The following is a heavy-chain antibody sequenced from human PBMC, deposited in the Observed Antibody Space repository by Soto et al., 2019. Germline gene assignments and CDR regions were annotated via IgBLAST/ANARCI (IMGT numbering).Heavy chain of an antibody. V-gene: IGHV3-33*01. D-gene: IGHD1-26*01. Sequence: GESLKISCAASGFTFSSYGMHWVRQAPGKGLEWVAVIWYDGSNKYYADSVKGRFTISRDNSKNTLYLQMNSLRAEDTAVYYCARDAATDGYYYYYYMDVWGKGTTVTVSS. J-gene: IGHJ6*03. CDR3: ARDAATDGYYYYYYMDV. CDR1: GFTFSSYG. CDR2: IWYDGSNK.